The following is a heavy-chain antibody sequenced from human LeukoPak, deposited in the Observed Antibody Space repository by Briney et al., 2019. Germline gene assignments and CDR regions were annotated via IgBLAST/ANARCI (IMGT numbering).Heavy chain of an antibody. V-gene: IGHV4-39*01. CDR1: DGSMSSSSDY. D-gene: IGHD3-10*01. CDR3: ARLNYYCAGSYDRGSQRSFGF. Sequence: SETLSLTCTLSDGSMSSSSDYWVWIRQPPGKGLEWIGSIYYSGSTYYNPSLKSRVTISVDTSKNQFSLKLSSVTAADTAVYYCARLNYYCAGSYDRGSQRSFGFWGQGTLVTVSS. J-gene: IGHJ4*02. CDR2: IYYSGST.